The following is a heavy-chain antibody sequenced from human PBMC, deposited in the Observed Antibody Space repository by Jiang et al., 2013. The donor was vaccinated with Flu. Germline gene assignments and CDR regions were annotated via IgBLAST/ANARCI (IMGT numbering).Heavy chain of an antibody. CDR2: INHSGST. CDR3: ASKTTATPGSN. CDR1: GGSFSGYY. Sequence: GLVKPSETLSLTCAVYGGSFSGYYWSWIRQPPGKGLEWIGEINHSGSTNYNPSLKSRVTISVDSSKEQFSLKLTSVTAADTAVYYCASKTTATPGSNWGQGTLVTVSS. J-gene: IGHJ4*02. V-gene: IGHV4-34*01. D-gene: IGHD1-1*01.